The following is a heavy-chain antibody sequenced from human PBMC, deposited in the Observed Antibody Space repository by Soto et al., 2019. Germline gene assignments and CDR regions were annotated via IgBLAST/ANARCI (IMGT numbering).Heavy chain of an antibody. CDR3: ARVVTQYSGSYRTIDY. D-gene: IGHD1-26*01. V-gene: IGHV3-74*01. CDR2: INSDGSST. Sequence: PGGSLRLSCAASGFTFSSYWMHWVRQSPGKGLVWVSRINSDGSSTSYAGSVKGRFTTSRDNAKNTLYLQMNSLRAEDTAVYYCARVVTQYSGSYRTIDYWGQGTLVTVSS. J-gene: IGHJ4*02. CDR1: GFTFSSYW.